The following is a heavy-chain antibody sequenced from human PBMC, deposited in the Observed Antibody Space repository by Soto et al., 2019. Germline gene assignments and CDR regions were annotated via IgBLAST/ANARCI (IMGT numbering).Heavy chain of an antibody. J-gene: IGHJ5*02. CDR2: ISGSGGST. D-gene: IGHD6-13*01. CDR1: GFTFSSYA. Sequence: GGSLRLSCAAPGFTFSSYAMSWVRQAPGKGLEWVSAISGSGGSTYYADSVKGRFTISRDNSKNTLYLQMNSLRAEDTAVYYCAKDPSIAAAGTGPNWFDPWGQGTLVTVSS. V-gene: IGHV3-23*01. CDR3: AKDPSIAAAGTGPNWFDP.